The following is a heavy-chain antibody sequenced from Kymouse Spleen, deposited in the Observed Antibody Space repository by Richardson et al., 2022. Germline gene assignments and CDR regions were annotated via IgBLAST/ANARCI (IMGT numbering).Heavy chain of an antibody. CDR2: INHSGST. V-gene: IGHV4-34*01. J-gene: IGHJ4*02. Sequence: QVQLQQWGAGLLKPSETLSLTCAVYGGSFSGYYWSWIRQPPGKGLEWIGEINHSGSTNYNPSLKSRVTISVDTSKNQFSLKLSSVTAADTAVYYCARTMVRGVIPLDYWGQGTLVTVSS. CDR3: ARTMVRGVIPLDY. D-gene: IGHD3-10*01. CDR1: GGSFSGYY.